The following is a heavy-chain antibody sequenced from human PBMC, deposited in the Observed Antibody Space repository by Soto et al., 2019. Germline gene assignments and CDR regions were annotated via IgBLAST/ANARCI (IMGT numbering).Heavy chain of an antibody. V-gene: IGHV4-59*01. CDR3: ARAEAAAGTMYYYYGMDV. J-gene: IGHJ6*02. D-gene: IGHD6-13*01. Sequence: SETLSLTCTVSGGSISSYYWSWIRQPPGKGLEWIGYIYYSGSTNYNPSLESRVTISVDTSKNQFSLKLSSVTAADTAVYYCARAEAAAGTMYYYYGMDVWGQGTTVTVSS. CDR2: IYYSGST. CDR1: GGSISSYY.